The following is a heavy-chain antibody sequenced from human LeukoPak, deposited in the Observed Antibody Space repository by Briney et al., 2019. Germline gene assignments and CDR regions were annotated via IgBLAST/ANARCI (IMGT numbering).Heavy chain of an antibody. J-gene: IGHJ4*02. CDR2: IYYSGRT. V-gene: IGHV4-59*08. CDR1: GYSISSSYY. Sequence: PSETLSLTCTVSGYSISSSYYWSWMRQPPGKGLEWIGYIYYSGRTNYNPSLKSRVIMSVDTSKNQFSLRLSSVTAADTAVYYCARGTGVAVAGNYWGQGTLVTVSS. CDR3: ARGTGVAVAGNY. D-gene: IGHD6-19*01.